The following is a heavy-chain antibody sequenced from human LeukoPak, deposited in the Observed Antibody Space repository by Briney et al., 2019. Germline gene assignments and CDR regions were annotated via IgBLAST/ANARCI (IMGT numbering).Heavy chain of an antibody. V-gene: IGHV4-34*01. D-gene: IGHD6-19*01. CDR1: GGSFSGYY. CDR3: ARDSVEQWLVLYY. J-gene: IGHJ4*02. CDR2: INHSGST. Sequence: SETLSLTCAVYGGSFSGYYWTWIRQPPGKGLEWIGEINHSGSTNYNPSLKSRVTISVDTSKNQFSLKLSSVTAADTAVYYCARDSVEQWLVLYYWGQGTLVTVSS.